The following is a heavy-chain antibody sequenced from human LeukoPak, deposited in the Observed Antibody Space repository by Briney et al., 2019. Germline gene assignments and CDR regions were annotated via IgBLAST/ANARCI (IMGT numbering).Heavy chain of an antibody. CDR3: AREEVVVVAATRFLFDY. CDR1: GFTFSSYA. J-gene: IGHJ4*02. Sequence: GASLRLSCAASGFTFSSYAMSWVRQAPGKGLEWVSAISGSGGSTYYADSVKGRFTISRDNSKNTLYLQMNSLRAEDTAVYYCAREEVVVVAATRFLFDYWGQGTLVTVSS. V-gene: IGHV3-23*01. CDR2: ISGSGGST. D-gene: IGHD2-15*01.